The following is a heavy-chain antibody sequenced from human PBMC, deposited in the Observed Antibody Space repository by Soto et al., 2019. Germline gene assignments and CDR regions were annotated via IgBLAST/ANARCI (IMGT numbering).Heavy chain of an antibody. CDR3: AREHYYDNSRWYDP. V-gene: IGHV4-34*01. J-gene: IGHJ5*02. D-gene: IGHD3-22*01. CDR1: GGSFSGYY. Sequence: PSETLSLTCAVYGGSFSGYYWSWIRQPPGKGLEWIGEINHSGSTNYNPSLKSRVTISVDTSKNQFSLKLSSVTAADTAVYYCAREHYYDNSRWYDPWGQGTLVTVSS. CDR2: INHSGST.